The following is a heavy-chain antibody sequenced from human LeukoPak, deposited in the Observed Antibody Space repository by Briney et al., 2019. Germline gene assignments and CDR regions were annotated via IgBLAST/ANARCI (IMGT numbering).Heavy chain of an antibody. V-gene: IGHV4-34*01. Sequence: SETLSLTCAVYGGSFSGYYWSWIRQPPGKGLEWIGEINHSGSTNYNPSLKSRVTISVDTSKNQFSPKLSSVTAADTAVYYCARGKNVWGSYRYIRWFDPWGQGTLVTVSS. CDR3: ARGKNVWGSYRYIRWFDP. D-gene: IGHD3-16*02. CDR2: INHSGST. J-gene: IGHJ5*02. CDR1: GGSFSGYY.